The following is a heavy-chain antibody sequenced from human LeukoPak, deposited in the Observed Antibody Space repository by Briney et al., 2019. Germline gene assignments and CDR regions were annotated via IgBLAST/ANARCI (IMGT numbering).Heavy chain of an antibody. Sequence: ASVKVSCKASGGTFSSYAISWVRQAPGQGLEWMGGIIPIFGTANYAQKFQGRVTITADESTSTAYMELSSLRSEDTAVYYCARSYCDSSGYYPFDYWGQGTLVTVSS. CDR3: ARSYCDSSGYYPFDY. J-gene: IGHJ4*02. CDR1: GGTFSSYA. D-gene: IGHD3-22*01. V-gene: IGHV1-69*13. CDR2: IIPIFGTA.